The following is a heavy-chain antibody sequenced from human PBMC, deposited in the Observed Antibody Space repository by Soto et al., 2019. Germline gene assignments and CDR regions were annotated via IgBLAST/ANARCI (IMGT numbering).Heavy chain of an antibody. CDR3: ARNYWANEKRFES. D-gene: IGHD2-8*02. J-gene: IGHJ5*01. CDR2: VYYSGTT. CDR1: CGSVNRCRYY. Sequence: SETLSLACPVSCGSVNRCRYYWTWIRQSPGRGLEWIGYVYYSGTTKYNPSLKSRATISVDTTNNQFSLRLGPMTPADTAVYYCARNYWANEKRFESWTHGTLITVSA. V-gene: IGHV4-61*01.